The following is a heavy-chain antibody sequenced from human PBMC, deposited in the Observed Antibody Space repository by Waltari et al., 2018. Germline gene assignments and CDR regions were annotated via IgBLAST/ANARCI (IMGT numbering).Heavy chain of an antibody. CDR2: IIPIFGTA. Sequence: QVQLVQSGAEVKKPGSSVKVSCKASGGTFSSYAISWVRQAPGQGLEWMGGIIPIFGTANYAQKFQGRVTITADESTSTAYMELSSLRSEDTAVYYCAREAYYYDSSGYSYFDYWGQGTLVTVSS. V-gene: IGHV1-69*13. D-gene: IGHD3-22*01. CDR3: AREAYYYDSSGYSYFDY. J-gene: IGHJ4*02. CDR1: GGTFSSYA.